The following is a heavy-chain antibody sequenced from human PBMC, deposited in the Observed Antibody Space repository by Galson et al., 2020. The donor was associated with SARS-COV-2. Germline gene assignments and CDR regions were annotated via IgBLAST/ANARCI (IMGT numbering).Heavy chain of an antibody. J-gene: IGHJ6*02. Sequence: SVKVSCKASGGTFSSYAISWVRQAPGQGLEWMGGIIPIFGTANYAQKFQGRVTITADESTSTAYMELSSLRSEDTAVYYCARYDYGDYETPGGDYYYGMDVWGQ. V-gene: IGHV1-69*13. CDR1: GGTFSSYA. CDR3: ARYDYGDYETPGGDYYYGMDV. D-gene: IGHD4-17*01. CDR2: IIPIFGTA.